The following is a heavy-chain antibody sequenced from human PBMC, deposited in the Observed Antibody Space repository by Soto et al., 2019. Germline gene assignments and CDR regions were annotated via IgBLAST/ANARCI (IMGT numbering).Heavy chain of an antibody. CDR2: KYYSGIS. D-gene: IGHD1-26*01. CDR3: VREDMSGTYYFDA. J-gene: IGHJ4*02. CDR1: RGSVSRQTHF. V-gene: IGHV4-61*01. Sequence: QVQLQESGPGLLKPSETLSLTCTVTRGSVSRQTHFWTWIRQPPGKGLEWIGYKYYSGISNYNPSLKIRVTIAVDTSKNQFSLRLTSVTAADTAFYFCVREDMSGTYYFDAWGQGALVTVSS.